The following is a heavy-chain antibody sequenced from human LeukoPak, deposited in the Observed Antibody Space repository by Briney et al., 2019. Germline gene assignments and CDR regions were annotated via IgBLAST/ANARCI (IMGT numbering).Heavy chain of an antibody. V-gene: IGHV3-23*01. D-gene: IGHD1-26*01. J-gene: IGHJ4*02. CDR3: AKLVGAIPTDY. Sequence: PGGSLRLSCAASGFTFSSYAMSWVRQAPGKGLSWVSTIGGSSGSTHYADSVKGRFTISRDNSKNTLYLQMNSLRAEDTAVYYCAKLVGAIPTDYWGQGTLVTVSS. CDR2: IGGSSGST. CDR1: GFTFSSYA.